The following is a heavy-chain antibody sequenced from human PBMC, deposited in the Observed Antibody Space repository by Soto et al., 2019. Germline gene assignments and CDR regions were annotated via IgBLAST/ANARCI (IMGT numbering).Heavy chain of an antibody. V-gene: IGHV3-21*01. D-gene: IGHD3-10*01. CDR3: ASQSMVRDPISGYGMDV. Sequence: EVQLVESGGGLVKPGGSLRLSCAASGFTFSIYSMNWVRQAPGKGLEWVSSITSSTNYIYYADSVKGRFTISRDNAKNALYLQMNSLRAEDTAVYYCASQSMVRDPISGYGMDVWGQGTTVTVSS. CDR2: ITSSTNYI. CDR1: GFTFSIYS. J-gene: IGHJ6*02.